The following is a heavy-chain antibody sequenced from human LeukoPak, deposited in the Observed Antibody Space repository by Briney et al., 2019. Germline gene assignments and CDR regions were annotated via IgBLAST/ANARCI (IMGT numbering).Heavy chain of an antibody. CDR1: GFTFSSYA. D-gene: IGHD6-19*01. Sequence: GGSLRLSCAASGFTFSSYAMSWVRQAPGKGLEWVANIKEDGSEKYYVDSAKGRFTISRDNAKNSLYLQMNSLRAEDTAVYYCARDSVSSGWSSDKYYFDYWGQGTLVTVSS. J-gene: IGHJ4*02. CDR3: ARDSVSSGWSSDKYYFDY. CDR2: IKEDGSEK. V-gene: IGHV3-7*03.